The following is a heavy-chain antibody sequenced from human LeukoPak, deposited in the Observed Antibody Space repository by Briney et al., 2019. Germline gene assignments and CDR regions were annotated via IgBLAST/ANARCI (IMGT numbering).Heavy chain of an antibody. Sequence: PGGSLRLSCAASGFTFSSYSMNWGRQAPGKGLEWVSYISSSSSTIYYADSVKGRFTISRDNAKNSLYLQMNSLRAEDTAVYYCARRSSSSEAGFYYYYMDVWGKGTTVTVSS. D-gene: IGHD6-6*01. CDR2: ISSSSSTI. V-gene: IGHV3-48*04. CDR3: ARRSSSSEAGFYYYYMDV. J-gene: IGHJ6*03. CDR1: GFTFSSYS.